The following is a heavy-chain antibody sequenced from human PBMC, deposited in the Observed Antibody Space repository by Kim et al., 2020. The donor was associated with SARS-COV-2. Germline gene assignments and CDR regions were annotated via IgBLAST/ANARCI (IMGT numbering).Heavy chain of an antibody. CDR2: ISSSDTNI. J-gene: IGHJ4*02. Sequence: GGSLRLSCAASGFTFSNFAMSWVRQAPGKGLEWVSTISSSDTNIYYADSVKGRFTISRNNSQSTLSLQMNSLRAEDTAVYYCAKDIMGDYWGQGTLVTVSS. CDR3: AKDIMGDY. V-gene: IGHV3-23*01. D-gene: IGHD2-8*01. CDR1: GFTFSNFA.